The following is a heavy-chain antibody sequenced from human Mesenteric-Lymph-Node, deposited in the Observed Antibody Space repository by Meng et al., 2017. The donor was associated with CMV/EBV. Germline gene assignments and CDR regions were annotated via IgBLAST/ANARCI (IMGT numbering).Heavy chain of an antibody. D-gene: IGHD3-22*01. CDR2: IKSKTDGGTT. J-gene: IGHJ3*02. V-gene: IGHV3-15*01. CDR3: TTFTWGITMIVVVTSPTDAFDI. Sequence: GESLKISCAASGFTFSNAWMIWVRQAPGTGLEWVGRIKSKTDGGTTDYAAPVKGRFTISRDDSKNTLYLQMNSLKTEDTAVYYCTTFTWGITMIVVVTSPTDAFDIWGQGTMVTVSS. CDR1: GFTFSNAW.